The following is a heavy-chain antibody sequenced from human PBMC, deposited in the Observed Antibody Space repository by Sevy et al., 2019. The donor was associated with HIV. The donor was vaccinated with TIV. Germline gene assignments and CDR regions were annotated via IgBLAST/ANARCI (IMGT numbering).Heavy chain of an antibody. CDR2: IYTSGST. D-gene: IGHD3-3*01. Sequence: SETLSLTCTVSGGSISSYYWSWIRQPAGKGLEWIGRIYTSGSTNYNPSLKSRVTMSVETSKNQFSLKLSSVTAADTAVYYCARDRVRYYDFWSGQAPDAFDIWGQGTMVTVSS. J-gene: IGHJ3*02. V-gene: IGHV4-4*07. CDR1: GGSISSYY. CDR3: ARDRVRYYDFWSGQAPDAFDI.